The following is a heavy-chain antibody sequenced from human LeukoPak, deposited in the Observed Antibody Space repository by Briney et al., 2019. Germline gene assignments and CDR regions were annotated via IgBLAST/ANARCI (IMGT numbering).Heavy chain of an antibody. V-gene: IGHV3-74*01. D-gene: IGHD4-17*01. J-gene: IGHJ6*02. CDR1: GFTLSSYW. CDR2: INSDGSST. Sequence: GGSLRLSCAASGFTLSSYWMHWVRQAPGKGLVWVSRINSDGSSTSYADSVKGRFTISRDNAKNTLYLQMNSLRAEDTAVYYCAKDVDGDYGYGMDVWGQGTTVTVSS. CDR3: AKDVDGDYGYGMDV.